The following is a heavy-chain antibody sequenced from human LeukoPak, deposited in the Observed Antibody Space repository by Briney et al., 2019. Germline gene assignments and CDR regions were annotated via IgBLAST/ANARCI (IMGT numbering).Heavy chain of an antibody. CDR3: ARRPVPLLLSHYFDY. Sequence: PSETLSLTCTVSGGSISSSSYYWGWIRQPPGKGLEWIGSIYYSGSTYYNPSLKSRVTISVDTSKNQFSLKLSSVTAADTAVYYCARRPVPLLLSHYFDYWGQGTLVTVSS. CDR2: IYYSGST. CDR1: GGSISSSSYY. J-gene: IGHJ4*02. V-gene: IGHV4-39*07. D-gene: IGHD3-10*01.